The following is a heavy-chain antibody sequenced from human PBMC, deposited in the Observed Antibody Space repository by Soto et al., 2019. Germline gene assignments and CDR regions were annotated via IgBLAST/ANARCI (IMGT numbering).Heavy chain of an antibody. V-gene: IGHV3-30-3*01. CDR3: ARGRGMATPNY. J-gene: IGHJ4*02. Sequence: QVQLVESGGGVVQPGRSLRLSCAASGFTFSSYAMHWVRQAPGKGLEWVAAISYDGSNKYYADSVKGRFTISRDNSKNTLYLQMNSLRAEDTAVYYCARGRGMATPNYWGQGTLVTVSS. CDR2: ISYDGSNK. CDR1: GFTFSSYA. D-gene: IGHD5-12*01.